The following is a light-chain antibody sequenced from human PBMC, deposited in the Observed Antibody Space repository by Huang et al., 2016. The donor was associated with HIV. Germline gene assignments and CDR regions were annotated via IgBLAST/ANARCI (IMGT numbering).Light chain of an antibody. CDR1: RSVSTN. J-gene: IGKJ4*01. V-gene: IGKV3-15*01. CDR3: HQYNNWRLS. CDR2: GSS. Sequence: EIVMTQSPATLSVSPGQRVTLSCRANRSVSTNLAWYQQRHGQAPRLLIYGSSTRDPGIPARFSGSGSGTDFSLTISSLQSEDFALYYCHQYNNWRLSFGGGTRV.